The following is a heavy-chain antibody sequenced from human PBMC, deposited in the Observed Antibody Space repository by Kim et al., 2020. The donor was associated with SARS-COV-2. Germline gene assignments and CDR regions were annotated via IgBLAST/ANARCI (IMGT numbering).Heavy chain of an antibody. V-gene: IGHV4-31*03. CDR1: GGPINSGGFY. D-gene: IGHD2-21*01. Sequence: SETLSLTCTVSGGPINSGGFYWSWIRQHPGKGLEWIGHIYYSGGTNYNPSLKSRITISMDTSENQFSLKLTSVTAADTAVYYCARGTHMVPFDYWGQGALVTVSS. CDR3: ARGTHMVPFDY. CDR2: IYYSGGT. J-gene: IGHJ4*02.